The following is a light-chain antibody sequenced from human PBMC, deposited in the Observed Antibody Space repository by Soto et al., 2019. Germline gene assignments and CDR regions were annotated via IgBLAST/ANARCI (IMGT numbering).Light chain of an antibody. V-gene: IGLV1-44*01. CDR3: AAWDDSLNGYV. J-gene: IGLJ1*01. CDR1: NSNNGSKT. Sequence: QSVLTQPPSASWTPGQRVTISCSGSNSNNGSKTVNWYQQLPGTAPKLLIYSNNQRPSGVPDRFSGSKSGTSASLAISGLQSEDEADYYCAAWDDSLNGYVFGTGTKVTVL. CDR2: SNN.